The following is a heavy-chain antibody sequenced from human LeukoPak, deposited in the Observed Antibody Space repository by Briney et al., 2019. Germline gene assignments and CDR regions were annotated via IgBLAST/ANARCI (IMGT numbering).Heavy chain of an antibody. CDR2: IYPGDSDT. J-gene: IGHJ4*02. CDR3: AIPTYYYDSSDYYLGY. Sequence: GESLKISCKGSGYSFTSYWIGWVRQMPGKGLEWMGIIYPGDSDTRYSPSFQGQVTISADKSISTAYLQWSSLKASDTAMYYCAIPTYYYDSSDYYLGYWGQGTLVTVSS. V-gene: IGHV5-51*01. D-gene: IGHD3-22*01. CDR1: GYSFTSYW.